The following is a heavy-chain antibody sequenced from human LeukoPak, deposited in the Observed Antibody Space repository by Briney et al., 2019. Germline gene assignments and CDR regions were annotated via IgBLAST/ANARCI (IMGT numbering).Heavy chain of an antibody. D-gene: IGHD3-10*01. CDR1: GYTFTGYY. V-gene: IGHV1-2*02. J-gene: IGHJ4*02. CDR3: ARGFPMVRGVIDY. Sequence: GASVKVSCKASGYTFTGYYMHWVRQAPGQGLEWMGWINPNSGGTNYAQKFQGRVTMTRDTSISTAYMELSRLRSDDTAVYYCARGFPMVRGVIDYRGQGTLVTVSS. CDR2: INPNSGGT.